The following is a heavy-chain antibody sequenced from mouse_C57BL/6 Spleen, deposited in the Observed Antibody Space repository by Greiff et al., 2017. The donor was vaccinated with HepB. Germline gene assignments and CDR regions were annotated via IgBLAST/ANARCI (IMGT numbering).Heavy chain of an antibody. J-gene: IGHJ4*01. D-gene: IGHD1-2*01. CDR1: GYAFSSYW. CDR3: ARGGDYDGYYYAMDY. V-gene: IGHV1-80*01. Sequence: VQLQQSGAELVKPGASVKISCKASGYAFSSYWMNWVKQRPGKGLEWIGQIYPGDGDTNYNGKFKGKATLTADKSSSTAYMQLSSLTSEDSAVYFCARGGDYDGYYYAMDYWGQGTSVTVSS. CDR2: IYPGDGDT.